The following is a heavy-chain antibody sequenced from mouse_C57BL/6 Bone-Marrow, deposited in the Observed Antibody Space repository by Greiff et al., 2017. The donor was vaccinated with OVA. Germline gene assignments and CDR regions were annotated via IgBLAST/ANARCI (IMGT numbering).Heavy chain of an antibody. CDR2: IDPSDSYT. D-gene: IGHD1-1*01. Sequence: QVQLQQPGAELVMPGASVKLSCKASGYTFTSYWMHWVKQRPGRGLEWIGEIDPSDSYTNYNQKFKGKSTLTVDKSSSTAYMQLSSLTSEDSAVYYCARERAYYYGSSPYYAMDYWGQGTSVTVSS. J-gene: IGHJ4*01. V-gene: IGHV1-69*01. CDR3: ARERAYYYGSSPYYAMDY. CDR1: GYTFTSYW.